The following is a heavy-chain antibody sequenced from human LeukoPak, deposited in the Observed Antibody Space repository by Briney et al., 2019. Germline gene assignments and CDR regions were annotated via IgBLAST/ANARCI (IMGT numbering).Heavy chain of an antibody. CDR2: IDPNSGGT. J-gene: IGHJ4*02. V-gene: IGHV1-2*02. CDR3: ARHSGYDRRFDY. Sequence: SVKVSCTASGYTFTGYYIHWVRQAPGQGLEWMGWIDPNSGGTYYAQNFQGRVTMTRDTSIRTAYMELSRLRSDDTAVYYCARHSGYDRRFDYGGQGTRVTVSS. D-gene: IGHD5-12*01. CDR1: GYTFTGYY.